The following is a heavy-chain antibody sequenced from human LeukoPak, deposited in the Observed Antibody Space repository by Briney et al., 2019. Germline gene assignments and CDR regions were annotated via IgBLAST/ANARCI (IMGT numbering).Heavy chain of an antibody. CDR1: RYTFTGYY. Sequence: GASVKVSCSASRYTFTGYYMHWVRQAPGQGLEWMGWINPKSGGTNYAQKFQGRDTMTRDTSISKAYMELSRLRSDDTAVYYCARGIDVGAALVKNFDYWGQGTLVTVSS. D-gene: IGHD2-15*01. J-gene: IGHJ4*02. CDR3: ARGIDVGAALVKNFDY. V-gene: IGHV1-2*02. CDR2: INPKSGGT.